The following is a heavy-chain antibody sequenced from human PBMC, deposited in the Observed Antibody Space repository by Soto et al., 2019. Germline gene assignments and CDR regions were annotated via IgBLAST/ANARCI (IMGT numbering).Heavy chain of an antibody. CDR1: GCTVSNSG. D-gene: IGHD3-10*01. V-gene: IGHV1-18*01. CDR3: SRFIMVGGWFDP. Sequence: ASVKVSCKTSGCTVSNSGINWVRQAPGQGLEWMGWISGYNGNTNYAQTVQGRVTMTTDTSTGTVYMELRSLKSDDTAIYYCSRFIMVGGWFDP. CDR2: ISGYNGNT. J-gene: IGHJ5*02.